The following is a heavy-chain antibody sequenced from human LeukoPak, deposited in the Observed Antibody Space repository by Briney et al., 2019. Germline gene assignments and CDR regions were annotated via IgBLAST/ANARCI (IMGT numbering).Heavy chain of an antibody. CDR1: GFTFGDYA. Sequence: AGGSLRLSCTTSGFTFGDYAMSWVRQAPGKGLEWVATISGSGLMTYYADSVKGRFTVSGDNSKNTLYLQMSSLTAADTAVYYCAKDRSIGTYYTFDHWGQGTLVTVSS. J-gene: IGHJ4*02. CDR2: ISGSGLMT. V-gene: IGHV3-23*01. D-gene: IGHD1-26*01. CDR3: AKDRSIGTYYTFDH.